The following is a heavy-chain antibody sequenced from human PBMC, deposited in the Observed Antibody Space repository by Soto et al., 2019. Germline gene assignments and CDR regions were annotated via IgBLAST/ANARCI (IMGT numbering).Heavy chain of an antibody. V-gene: IGHV1-3*01. D-gene: IGHD2-2*01. CDR1: GYTFTSYA. CDR2: INAGNGNT. J-gene: IGHJ6*02. Sequence: QVRLVPSGAEVKKPGASVKVSCKASGYTFTSYAMHWVRQAPGQRLEWMGWINAGNGNTKYSQKFQGRVTITRDTSASTADMELSSLRSEDTAVYYCARVVLRAAAAPYYYYCMDVWGQGTTVTVSS. CDR3: ARVVLRAAAAPYYYYCMDV.